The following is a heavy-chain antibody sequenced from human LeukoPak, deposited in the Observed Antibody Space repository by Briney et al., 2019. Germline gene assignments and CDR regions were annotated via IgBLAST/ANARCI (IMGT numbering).Heavy chain of an antibody. Sequence: PSETLSLTCTVSGXSISSYYGSWIRQPPGKGLESIGYIYYSGSTNYNPSLKSRVTISVDTSKNQFSLKLSSVTAADTAVYYCARDLHSSGWYYFDYWGQGTLVTVSS. CDR2: IYYSGST. CDR1: GXSISSYY. CDR3: ARDLHSSGWYYFDY. V-gene: IGHV4-59*01. J-gene: IGHJ4*02. D-gene: IGHD6-19*01.